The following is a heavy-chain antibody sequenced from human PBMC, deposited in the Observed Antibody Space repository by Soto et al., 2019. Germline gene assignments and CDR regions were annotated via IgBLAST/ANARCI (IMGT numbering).Heavy chain of an antibody. CDR2: ISAYNGNT. V-gene: IGHV1-18*04. D-gene: IGHD3-9*01. CDR3: ARLYHYDILTGSHYYYGMDV. Sequence: ASVKVSCKASGYTFTSYGISWVRQAPGQGLEWMGWISAYNGNTNYAQKLQGRVTMTTDTSTSTAYMELRSLRSDDTAVYYCARLYHYDILTGSHYYYGMDVWGQGTTVTVSS. J-gene: IGHJ6*02. CDR1: GYTFTSYG.